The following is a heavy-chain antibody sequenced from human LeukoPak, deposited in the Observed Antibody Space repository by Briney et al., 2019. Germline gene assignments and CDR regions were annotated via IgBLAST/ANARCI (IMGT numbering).Heavy chain of an antibody. V-gene: IGHV4-31*03. J-gene: IGHJ6*02. CDR3: ARSLYYDFWSGYSAPYYYYGMDV. CDR2: IYYSGST. Sequence: SETLSLTCTVSGGSISSGGYYWSWIRQHPGKGLEWIGYIYYSGSTYYNPSLKGRVTISVDTSKNQFSLKLSSVTAADTAVYYCARSLYYDFWSGYSAPYYYYGMDVWGQGTTVTVSS. CDR1: GGSISSGGYY. D-gene: IGHD3-3*01.